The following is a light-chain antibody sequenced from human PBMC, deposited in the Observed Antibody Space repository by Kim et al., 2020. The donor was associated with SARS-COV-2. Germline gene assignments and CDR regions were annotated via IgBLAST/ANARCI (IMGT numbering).Light chain of an antibody. CDR2: GVT. V-gene: IGKV3-15*01. J-gene: IGKJ2*04. CDR3: QQYRNWPWS. Sequence: SVSPGERANLACRASERVSSNLAWYQQKPGHAPSLLIDGVTTRASGVPGRFSGSGSGTELTLTISSLQSEDFGVYYCQQYRNWPWSFGQGTKLEI. CDR1: ERVSSN.